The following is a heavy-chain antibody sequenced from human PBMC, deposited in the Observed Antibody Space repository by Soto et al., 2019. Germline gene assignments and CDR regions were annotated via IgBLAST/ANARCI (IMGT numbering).Heavy chain of an antibody. CDR2: IRSKADNYAT. V-gene: IGHV3-73*02. Sequence: EVQLVESGGGLVQPGGSLKLSCAVSGFTFSVSAIHWVRQASGKGLEWVGRIRSKADNYATAYGATEKGRFSIPRDDSKDTAYLQTSSLNTEATAVYYCARLAEWEYYDGMDVWGQGTTVTVSS. D-gene: IGHD1-26*01. CDR3: ARLAEWEYYDGMDV. CDR1: GFTFSVSA. J-gene: IGHJ6*02.